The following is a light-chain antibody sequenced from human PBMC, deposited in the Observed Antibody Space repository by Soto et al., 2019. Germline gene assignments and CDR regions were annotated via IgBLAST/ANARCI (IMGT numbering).Light chain of an antibody. V-gene: IGKV2-28*01. CDR3: QQYENLPT. CDR1: HSLLHSNGYNY. Sequence: DIVMTQSPLSPPVTPGEPASISCRSSHSLLHSNGYNYLDWYLQKPGRAPXLLIYLGSNRASGVPDRFSGSGSGTDFTFTFSRLQPEDIATDDCQQYENLPTFGQGTRLEIK. CDR2: LGS. J-gene: IGKJ5*01.